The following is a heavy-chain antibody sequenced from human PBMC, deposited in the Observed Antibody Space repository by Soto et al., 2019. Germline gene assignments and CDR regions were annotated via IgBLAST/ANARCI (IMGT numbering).Heavy chain of an antibody. Sequence: PSETLSLTCAVYGGSFSGYYWSWIRQPPGKGLEWIGEINHSGSTNYNPSLKSRVTISIDTSKNEFSLKLSSVTAADTAVYYCASTSDDFWSGYLDSWGQGTLVTSPQ. V-gene: IGHV4-34*01. CDR1: GGSFSGYY. J-gene: IGHJ4*02. CDR3: ASTSDDFWSGYLDS. CDR2: INHSGST. D-gene: IGHD3-3*01.